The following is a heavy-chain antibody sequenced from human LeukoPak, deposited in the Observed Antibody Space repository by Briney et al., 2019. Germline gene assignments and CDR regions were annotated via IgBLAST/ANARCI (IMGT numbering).Heavy chain of an antibody. CDR3: AKLNWGVVIMSVPWFDP. CDR2: ISGSGGST. Sequence: GRSLRLSCAASGFTFSNYAMQWVRQAPGKGLEWVSAISGSGGSTYYADSVKGRFTISRDNSKNTLYLQMNSLRAEDTAVYYCAKLNWGVVIMSVPWFDPWGQGTLVTVSS. J-gene: IGHJ5*02. CDR1: GFTFSNYA. V-gene: IGHV3-23*01. D-gene: IGHD3-3*01.